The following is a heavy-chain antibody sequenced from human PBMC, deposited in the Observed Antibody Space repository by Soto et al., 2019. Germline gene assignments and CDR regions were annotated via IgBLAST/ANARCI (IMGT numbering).Heavy chain of an antibody. Sequence: ASVEVSCKASGYTFTSYGISWVRQAPGQGLEWMGWISAYNGNTNYAQKLQGRVTMTTDTSTSTAYMELRSLRSDDTAVYYCARDVPGCDAFDIWGQGTMVTVAS. V-gene: IGHV1-18*01. D-gene: IGHD3-10*01. CDR1: GYTFTSYG. CDR2: ISAYNGNT. CDR3: ARDVPGCDAFDI. J-gene: IGHJ3*02.